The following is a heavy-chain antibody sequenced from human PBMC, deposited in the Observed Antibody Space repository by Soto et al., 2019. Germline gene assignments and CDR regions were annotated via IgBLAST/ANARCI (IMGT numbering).Heavy chain of an antibody. CDR3: ARVKVRGWAPPAAL. CDR2: ISSRSNYI. D-gene: IGHD2-2*01. CDR1: GGTRSTYS. J-gene: IGHJ6*03. V-gene: IGHV3-21*04. Sequence: VGSLRLPRAAAGGTRSTYSMSWVRQAPGKGLEWVASISSRSNYIYYGDSVKGRFTISRDNAKNSLHLQMNSLRAEDTAVYYWARVKVRGWAPPAALWG.